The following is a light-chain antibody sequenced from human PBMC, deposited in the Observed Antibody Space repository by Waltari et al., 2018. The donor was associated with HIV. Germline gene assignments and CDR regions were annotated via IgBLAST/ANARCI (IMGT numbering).Light chain of an antibody. V-gene: IGKV3D-11*02. CDR2: DAS. CDR1: QSISSY. Sequence: ELVLTQSPATLSLSPGERATLSCRASQSISSYLAWYQQKPGQAPRLPIYDASNRASGIPARFSGSGSGTDFTLTISSLEPEDFALYYCQQRSNWHFGPGTKVDIK. CDR3: QQRSNWH. J-gene: IGKJ3*01.